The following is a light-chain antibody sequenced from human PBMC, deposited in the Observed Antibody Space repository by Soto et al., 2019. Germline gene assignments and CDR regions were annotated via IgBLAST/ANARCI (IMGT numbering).Light chain of an antibody. Sequence: EIVLTQSPATLSVSPGERATLSCRASQSVSSNLAWYQQTVGRAPRLLIWGTSNRVNGIPAPFSGSGSGTDFTLTISSLQSEDLAVYYCQQTYNWPNTFGQGNKLEI. CDR2: GTS. CDR3: QQTYNWPNT. V-gene: IGKV3-15*01. J-gene: IGKJ2*01. CDR1: QSVSSN.